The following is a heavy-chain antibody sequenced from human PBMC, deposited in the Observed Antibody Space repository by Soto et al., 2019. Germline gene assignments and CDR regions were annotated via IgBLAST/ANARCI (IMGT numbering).Heavy chain of an antibody. D-gene: IGHD6-6*01. J-gene: IGHJ4*02. Sequence: SETLSLTCTVSGGSISSGDYYWSWIRQPPGKGLEWIGYIYYSGSTYYNPSLKSRVTISVDTSKNQFSLKLSSVTAADTAVYYCARCIAAREFDYWGQGTLVTVS. CDR3: ARCIAAREFDY. CDR2: IYYSGST. CDR1: GGSISSGDYY. V-gene: IGHV4-30-4*01.